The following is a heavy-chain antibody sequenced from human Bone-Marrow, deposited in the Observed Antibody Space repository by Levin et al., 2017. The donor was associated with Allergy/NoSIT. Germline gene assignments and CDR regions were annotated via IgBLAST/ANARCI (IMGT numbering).Heavy chain of an antibody. CDR3: ARRMGDH. Sequence: ASVKVSCKGSGYSFSTYWITWVRQMPGKGLEYMGIIYPDDSDTRYSPSFQGQVTISVDKSINTAYLQWNSLKTSDSAMYYCARRMGDHWGQGTLVTVSA. CDR2: IYPDDSDT. J-gene: IGHJ4*02. CDR1: GYSFSTYW. D-gene: IGHD2-8*01. V-gene: IGHV5-51*01.